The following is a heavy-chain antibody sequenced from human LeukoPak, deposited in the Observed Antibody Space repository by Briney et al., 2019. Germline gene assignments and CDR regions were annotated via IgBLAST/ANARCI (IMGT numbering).Heavy chain of an antibody. CDR1: GFTFSSYW. V-gene: IGHV3-74*01. Sequence: GSLRLSCAASGFTFSSYWMHWVRQAPGKGLVWVSRINEDGSTTNYADSVKGRSTIFRDNAKNTLYLQMNSLRAEDTAVYYCVRDLGGRSGHWGQGTLVTVSS. CDR2: INEDGSTT. D-gene: IGHD1-26*01. J-gene: IGHJ4*02. CDR3: VRDLGGRSGH.